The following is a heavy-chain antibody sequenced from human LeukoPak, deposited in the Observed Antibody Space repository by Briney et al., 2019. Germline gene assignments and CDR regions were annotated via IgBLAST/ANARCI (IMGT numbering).Heavy chain of an antibody. CDR2: FDPEDGET. D-gene: IGHD3-22*01. CDR1: GYTLTELS. CDR3: ARDRQIYYDTALDY. J-gene: IGHJ4*02. Sequence: ASVKVSCKVSGYTLTELSMHWVRQAPGKGLEWMGGFDPEDGETIYAQKFPGRVTMTEDTSTDTAYMELSSLRSEDTAVYYCARDRQIYYDTALDYWGQGTLVTVSS. V-gene: IGHV1-24*01.